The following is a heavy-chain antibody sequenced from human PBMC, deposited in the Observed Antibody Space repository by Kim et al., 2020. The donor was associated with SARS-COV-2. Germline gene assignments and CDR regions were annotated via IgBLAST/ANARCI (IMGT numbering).Heavy chain of an antibody. CDR3: ARDLWSRQFDY. CDR2: T. V-gene: IGHV1-3*01. Sequence: TKYSQTLPGRVTITRDSSATTVYMELTSLTSEDTAVYYCARDLWSRQFDYWGQGTLVTVSS. J-gene: IGHJ4*02. D-gene: IGHD3-10*01.